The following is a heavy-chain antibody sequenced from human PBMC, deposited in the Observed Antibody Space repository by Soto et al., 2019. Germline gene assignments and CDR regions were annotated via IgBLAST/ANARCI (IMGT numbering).Heavy chain of an antibody. CDR3: ARAGYDSSGYYFYAMDV. V-gene: IGHV3-13*05. J-gene: IGHJ6*02. Sequence: SLRLSCVASGFILSGYDMHWVRQATGEGLEWVSAIGTAGDPYYSGSVKGRFTISRGNAENSVYLQMNSLRAGDMAVYYCARAGYDSSGYYFYAMDVWGPGTTVTVSS. D-gene: IGHD3-22*01. CDR1: GFILSGYD. CDR2: IGTAGDP.